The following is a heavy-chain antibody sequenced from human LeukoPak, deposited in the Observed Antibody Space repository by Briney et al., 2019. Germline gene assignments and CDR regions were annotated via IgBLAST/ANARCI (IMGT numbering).Heavy chain of an antibody. CDR3: ARLAVCGGDCFAFDI. CDR2: IYYSGST. J-gene: IGHJ3*02. V-gene: IGHV4-59*01. D-gene: IGHD2-21*02. Sequence: SETLSLTCTVSGGSISSYYWSWIRQPPGKGLEWIGYIYYSGSTNYNPSLKSRVTISVGTSKNQFSLKLSSVTAADTAVYYCARLAVCGGDCFAFDIWGQGTMVTVSS. CDR1: GGSISSYY.